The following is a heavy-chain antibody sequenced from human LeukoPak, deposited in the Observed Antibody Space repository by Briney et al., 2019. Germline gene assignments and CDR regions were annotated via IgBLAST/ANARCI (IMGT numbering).Heavy chain of an antibody. CDR2: MYYSESP. CDR3: ARGGGAASYGFPWFDP. V-gene: IGHV4-59*01. J-gene: IGHJ5*02. D-gene: IGHD5-18*01. CDR1: GDSIRNYY. Sequence: SETLSLTCTVSGDSIRNYYWSWIRQPPGKGLEWIGCMYYSESPNYNPSLKSRVAISVDTSKNQFSLKLSSVTAADSAVYYCARGGGAASYGFPWFDPWGQGTLVTVSS.